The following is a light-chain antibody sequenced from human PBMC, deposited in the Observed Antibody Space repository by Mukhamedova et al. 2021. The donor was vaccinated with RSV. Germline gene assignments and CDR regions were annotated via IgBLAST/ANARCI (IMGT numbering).Light chain of an antibody. CDR3: QQYSNYPRT. Sequence: SYNLAWYQQKVGQAPRLLIYSASSRATGIPDRFSGSGSATEFTLTISSLQPDDFATYYCQQYSNYPRTFGQGTTVEI. V-gene: IGKV3D-15*01. J-gene: IGKJ1*01. CDR1: SYN. CDR2: SAS.